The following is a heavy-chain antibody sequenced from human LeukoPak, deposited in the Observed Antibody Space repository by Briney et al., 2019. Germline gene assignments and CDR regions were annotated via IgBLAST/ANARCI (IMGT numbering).Heavy chain of an antibody. CDR1: GFTFSSYG. J-gene: IGHJ4*02. D-gene: IGHD1-26*01. V-gene: IGHV3-30*02. CDR3: AKGADVSGTYLDN. Sequence: GGSLRLSCAASGFTFSSYGMHWVRQAPGKGLEWVAVIHYGGRNKYYADSVKGRFSISRDNSKNTLYLQMNSLRAEDTAVYYCAKGADVSGTYLDNWGQGTLVAVSS. CDR2: IHYGGRNK.